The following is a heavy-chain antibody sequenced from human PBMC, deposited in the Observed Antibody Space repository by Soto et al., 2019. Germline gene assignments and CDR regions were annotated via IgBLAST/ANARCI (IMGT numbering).Heavy chain of an antibody. CDR1: GFTFSSYA. D-gene: IGHD3-22*01. V-gene: IGHV3-23*01. Sequence: GGSLRLSCAASGFTFSSYAMSWVRQAPGKGLEWVSAISGSGGSTYYADSVKGRFTISRDNSKNTLYLQMNSLRAEDTAVYYCPKVCHSSGFRGGAFDIWGQGTMVTVSS. CDR3: PKVCHSSGFRGGAFDI. CDR2: ISGSGGST. J-gene: IGHJ3*02.